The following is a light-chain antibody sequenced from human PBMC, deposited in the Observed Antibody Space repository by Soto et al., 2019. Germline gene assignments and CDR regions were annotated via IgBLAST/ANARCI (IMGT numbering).Light chain of an antibody. Sequence: QSVLTQSPSASGTPGQRVTISCSGSRSNIGRNFAYWYQHVPGTAPRRLIQRNNERPSGVPDRFSGSKAGTSVSLAISGLRSDDEATYYCAARDDSLDAQVFGGGTQLPVL. CDR2: RNN. J-gene: IGLJ3*02. V-gene: IGLV1-47*01. CDR1: RSNIGRNF. CDR3: AARDDSLDAQV.